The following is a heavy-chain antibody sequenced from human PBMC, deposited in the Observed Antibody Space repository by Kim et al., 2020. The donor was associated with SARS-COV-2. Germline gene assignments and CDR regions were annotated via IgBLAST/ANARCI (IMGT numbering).Heavy chain of an antibody. CDR1: GGSFSRYY. V-gene: IGHV4-34*06. Sequence: SETLSLTCAVYGGSFSRYYWCCMRQPPAKGLEGFVEITHSGSTNYYQSPLSRRTITSDTTNNKLFLKLVSVIAADTAAYYCSAGDYFDYWSHG. CDR3: SAGDYFDY. J-gene: IGHJ4*01. CDR2: ITHSGST.